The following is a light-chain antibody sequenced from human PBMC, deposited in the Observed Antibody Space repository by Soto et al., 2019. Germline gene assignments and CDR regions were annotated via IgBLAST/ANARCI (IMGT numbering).Light chain of an antibody. CDR1: QSVGST. Sequence: EILMTQSPATLSVSPGERVILSCRASQSVGSTLAWYQQKPGQAPRLLIRGASTRATGVPARFSGSGSGTEFTLTISSLQCEDFAVYYCQQYSTSLTFGGGTTLEIK. CDR3: QQYSTSLT. J-gene: IGKJ4*02. CDR2: GAS. V-gene: IGKV3-15*01.